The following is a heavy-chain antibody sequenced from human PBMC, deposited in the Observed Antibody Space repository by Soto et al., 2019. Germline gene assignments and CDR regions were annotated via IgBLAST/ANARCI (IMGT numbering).Heavy chain of an antibody. V-gene: IGHV1-18*01. CDR1: GYTFTIYG. J-gene: IGHJ6*02. CDR3: ARDRPITIFLLFRDAASYVMYV. CDR2: ISAYNGNT. Sequence: ASVKVSCKASGYTFTIYGISWVLQAPGQGLEWMGWISAYNGNTNYAQKLQGRVTMTTDTSTSTAYMELRSLRSDDTAVYYCARDRPITIFLLFRDAASYVMYVRAQGTTVPVS. D-gene: IGHD3-3*01.